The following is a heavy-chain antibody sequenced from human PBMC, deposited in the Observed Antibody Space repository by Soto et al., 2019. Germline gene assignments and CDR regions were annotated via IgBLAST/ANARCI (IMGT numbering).Heavy chain of an antibody. CDR1: GGSVSSGSYY. J-gene: IGHJ6*03. Sequence: SETLSLTCTVSGGSVSSGSYYWSWIRQPPGKGLEWIGYIYYSGSTNYNPSLKSRVTISVDTSKNQFSLKLSSVTAADTAVYYCARRGQQLGIYYYYMDVWGKGTTVTVSS. CDR3: ARRGQQLGIYYYYMDV. CDR2: IYYSGST. V-gene: IGHV4-61*01. D-gene: IGHD6-13*01.